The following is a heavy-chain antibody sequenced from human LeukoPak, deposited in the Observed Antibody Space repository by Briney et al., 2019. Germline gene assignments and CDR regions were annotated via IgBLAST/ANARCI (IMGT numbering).Heavy chain of an antibody. CDR3: ARDPSSLGLEYFDC. CDR2: ISAYNGNT. J-gene: IGHJ4*02. Sequence: ASVKVSCKASGYTFTSYGISWVRQAPGQGLEWMGWISAYNGNTNYAQKLQGRVTMTTDTSTSTAYMELRSLRSDDTAVYYCARDPSSLGLEYFDCWGQGTLVTVSS. V-gene: IGHV1-18*01. D-gene: IGHD3-3*01. CDR1: GYTFTSYG.